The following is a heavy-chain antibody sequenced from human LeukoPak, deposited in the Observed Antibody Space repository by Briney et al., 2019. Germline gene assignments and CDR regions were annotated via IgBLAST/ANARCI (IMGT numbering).Heavy chain of an antibody. V-gene: IGHV4-38-2*02. J-gene: IGHJ6*03. Sequence: SETLSLTCTVSGNSISSGYYWGWIRQPPGKGLQWIGSIYHSGSTNYNPSLKSRVTISVDTSKNQFSLKLSSVTAADTAVYYCARRGIAARWSYYYYMDVWGKGTTVTVSS. CDR1: GNSISSGYY. D-gene: IGHD6-6*01. CDR2: IYHSGST. CDR3: ARRGIAARWSYYYYMDV.